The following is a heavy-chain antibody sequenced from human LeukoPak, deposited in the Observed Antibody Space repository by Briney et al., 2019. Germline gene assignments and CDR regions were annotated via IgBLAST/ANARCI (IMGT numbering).Heavy chain of an antibody. Sequence: KTSETLSLTCTVSGGSISSYYWSWIRQPAGKGLEWIGRIYTSGSTNYNPSLKSRATMSVDTSKNQFSLKLSSVTAADTAVYYCARLTRYSSSWYGYYYYYMDVWGKGTTVTVSS. V-gene: IGHV4-4*07. J-gene: IGHJ6*03. CDR2: IYTSGST. CDR1: GGSISSYY. D-gene: IGHD6-13*01. CDR3: ARLTRYSSSWYGYYYYYMDV.